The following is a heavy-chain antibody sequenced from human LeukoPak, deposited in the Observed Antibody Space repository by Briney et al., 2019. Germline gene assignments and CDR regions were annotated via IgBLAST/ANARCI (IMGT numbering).Heavy chain of an antibody. D-gene: IGHD6-19*01. CDR1: GDSISSSSYY. Sequence: SETLSLTCTGSGDSISSSSYYWGWIRQPPGKGLEWIGSIYYSGSTYYNPSLKSRVTISVDTSKYQFSLKLSSVTAADTAVYYCARGLYSRWLVRGTRFDYWGQGTLVTVSS. CDR2: IYYSGST. J-gene: IGHJ4*02. CDR3: ARGLYSRWLVRGTRFDY. V-gene: IGHV4-39*07.